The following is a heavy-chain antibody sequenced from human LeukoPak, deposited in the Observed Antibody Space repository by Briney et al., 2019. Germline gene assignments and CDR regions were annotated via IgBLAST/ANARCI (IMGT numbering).Heavy chain of an antibody. Sequence: SVKVSCKASGGTFISYAISWVRQAPGQGLEWMGGIIPIFGTANYAQKFQGRVTITADESTSTAYMELSSLRSEDTAVYYCAACSGGSCYIVYWSQGTLVTVSS. D-gene: IGHD2-15*01. V-gene: IGHV1-69*13. J-gene: IGHJ4*02. CDR1: GGTFISYA. CDR2: IIPIFGTA. CDR3: AACSGGSCYIVY.